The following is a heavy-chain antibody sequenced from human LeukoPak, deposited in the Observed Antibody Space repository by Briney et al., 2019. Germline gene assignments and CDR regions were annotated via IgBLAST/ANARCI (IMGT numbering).Heavy chain of an antibody. Sequence: GGSLRLSCVASGFTFDDYAMSWVRQAPGMGLEYVSGISWNANKIGYADSVKGRFTISRDNAKNTLNLQMNSLRAEDTAVYYCARDLGQYYDTSDNWFDPWGQGTLVTVSS. CDR3: ARDLGQYYDTSDNWFDP. CDR2: ISWNANKI. D-gene: IGHD3-22*01. V-gene: IGHV3-20*04. J-gene: IGHJ5*02. CDR1: GFTFDDYA.